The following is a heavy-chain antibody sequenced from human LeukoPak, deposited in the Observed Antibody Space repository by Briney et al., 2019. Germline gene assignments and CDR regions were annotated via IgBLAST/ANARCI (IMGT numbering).Heavy chain of an antibody. CDR1: GYSFTSYW. CDR2: IDPSDSYT. J-gene: IGHJ4*02. D-gene: IGHD5-18*01. V-gene: IGHV5-10-1*01. CDR3: AAQDTLYHFDS. Sequence: GESLKISCKGSGYSFTSYWISWVRQMPGKGLEWMGRIDPSDSYTNYSPSFQGHVTISADKSISTAYLQWSSLTASDTAMYYCAAQDTLYHFDSWGEGDLGTLSS.